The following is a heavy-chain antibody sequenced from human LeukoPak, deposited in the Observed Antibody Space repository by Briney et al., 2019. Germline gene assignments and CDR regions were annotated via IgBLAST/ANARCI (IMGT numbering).Heavy chain of an antibody. CDR3: ARDTLEIYCSSTSCHLGGYSSGWYSY. Sequence: ASVKVSCKASGYTFTGYYMHWVRQAPGQGLEWMGWINPNSGGTNYAQKFQGRVTMTRDTSISPAHMELSRLRSDDTAVYYCARDTLEIYCSSTSCHLGGYSSGWYSYWGQGTLVTVSS. J-gene: IGHJ4*02. CDR2: INPNSGGT. CDR1: GYTFTGYY. D-gene: IGHD2-2*01. V-gene: IGHV1-2*02.